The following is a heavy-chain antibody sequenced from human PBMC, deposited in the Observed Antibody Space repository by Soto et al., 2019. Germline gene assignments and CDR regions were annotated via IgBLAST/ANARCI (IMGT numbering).Heavy chain of an antibody. Sequence: ASVKVSCKASGYTFTSYGISWVRQAPGQGLEWMGWISAYNGNTNYAQKLQGRVTMTTGTSTSTAYMELRSLRSDDTAVYYCARDDPGITGLTSIDYWARGTLVTVSS. CDR1: GYTFTSYG. D-gene: IGHD1-20*01. V-gene: IGHV1-18*01. CDR3: ARDDPGITGLTSIDY. J-gene: IGHJ4*02. CDR2: ISAYNGNT.